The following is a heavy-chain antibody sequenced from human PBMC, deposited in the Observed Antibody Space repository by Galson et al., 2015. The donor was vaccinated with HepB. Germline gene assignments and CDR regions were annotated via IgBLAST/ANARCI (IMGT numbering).Heavy chain of an antibody. D-gene: IGHD3-22*01. J-gene: IGHJ3*02. CDR1: GFSLSTSGVG. Sequence: PALVKPTQTLTLTCTFSGFSLSTSGVGVGWIRQPPGKALEWLALIYWDDDKRYSPSLESRLTITKDTSKDQVVLTMTDMDPVDTATYYCAHKRRDNTGQSAFDIWGQGTMVTVSS. CDR3: AHKRRDNTGQSAFDI. CDR2: IYWDDDK. V-gene: IGHV2-5*02.